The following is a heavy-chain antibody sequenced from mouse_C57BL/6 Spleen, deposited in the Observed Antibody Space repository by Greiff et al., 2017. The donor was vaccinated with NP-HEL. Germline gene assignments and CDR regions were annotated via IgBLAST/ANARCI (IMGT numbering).Heavy chain of an antibody. J-gene: IGHJ2*01. Sequence: QVQLKQPGAELVKPGASVKMSCKASGYTFTSYWITWVKQRPGQGLEWIGDIYPGSGSTNYNAKFKSKATLTVDTSSSTAYMQLSSLTSEDSAVYYCAKIYYDYDGYYFDYWGQGTTLTVSS. CDR1: GYTFTSYW. V-gene: IGHV1-55*01. CDR2: IYPGSGST. D-gene: IGHD2-4*01. CDR3: AKIYYDYDGYYFDY.